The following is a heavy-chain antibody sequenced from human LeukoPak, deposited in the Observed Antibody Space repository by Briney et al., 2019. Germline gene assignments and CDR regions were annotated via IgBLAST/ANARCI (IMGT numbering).Heavy chain of an antibody. V-gene: IGHV3-7*01. CDR1: GFTLGNYW. CDR2: IRQDGRDI. Sequence: SGGSLRLSCEAFGFTLGNYWMAWVRQGPGKGLEWVANIRQDGRDIGQADSVKGRFTISRDNAKNSLYLQMNSLEADDSGLYYCARDVRGTLDYWGQGILVTVSS. D-gene: IGHD1-26*01. J-gene: IGHJ4*02. CDR3: ARDVRGTLDY.